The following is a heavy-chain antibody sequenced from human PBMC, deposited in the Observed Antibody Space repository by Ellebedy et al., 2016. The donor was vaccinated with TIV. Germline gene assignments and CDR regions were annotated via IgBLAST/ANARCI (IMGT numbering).Heavy chain of an antibody. CDR3: PKFLSVTTPGVDF. J-gene: IGHJ4*02. Sequence: GESLKISCAASGFTFSTYALTWVRQAPGRGLEWVSAIGGSDGRANYADSVRGRFTISRDNSKSTLFLYMNNLRAEDTAVYYCPKFLSVTTPGVDFWGQGTLVTVSS. CDR2: IGGSDGRA. D-gene: IGHD4-17*01. CDR1: GFTFSTYA. V-gene: IGHV3-23*01.